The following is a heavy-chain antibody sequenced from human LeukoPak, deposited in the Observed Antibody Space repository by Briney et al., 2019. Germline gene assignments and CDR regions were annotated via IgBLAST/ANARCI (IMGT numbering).Heavy chain of an antibody. J-gene: IGHJ4*02. V-gene: IGHV3-33*06. CDR2: IWYDGSNK. CDR1: GFTFSSYG. CDR3: AKEAIAVAGSQPFDY. Sequence: PGRSLRLSCAASGFTFSSYGMHWVRQAPGKGPEWVAVIWYDGSNKYYADSVKGRFTISRDNSKNTLYLQMNSLRAEDTAVYYCAKEAIAVAGSQPFDYWGQGTLVTVSS. D-gene: IGHD6-19*01.